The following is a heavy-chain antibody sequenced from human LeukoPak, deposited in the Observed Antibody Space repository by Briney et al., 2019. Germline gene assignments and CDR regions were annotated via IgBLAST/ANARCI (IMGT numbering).Heavy chain of an antibody. Sequence: SGTLSLTCTVSGGPVSSSIYYWSWIRQPPGKGLEWIGYIYYSGSTNYNPSVKSRVSISIDTSKNQFSLKLSSVTAADTAVYYCARDPGKNYNFWSGRGFDIWGQGTMVTVSS. V-gene: IGHV4-61*01. D-gene: IGHD3-3*01. CDR2: IYYSGST. CDR3: ARDPGKNYNFWSGRGFDI. CDR1: GGPVSSSIYY. J-gene: IGHJ3*02.